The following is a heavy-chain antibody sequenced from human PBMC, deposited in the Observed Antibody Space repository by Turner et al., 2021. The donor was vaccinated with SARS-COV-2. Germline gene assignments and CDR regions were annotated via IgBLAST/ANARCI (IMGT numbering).Heavy chain of an antibody. CDR3: SRNYGRNSRWFDP. CDR1: GYTLTELS. V-gene: IGHV1-2*02. J-gene: IGHJ5*02. D-gene: IGHD1-7*01. Sequence: QVQLVQSGAEVKKPGASVKVSCKVSGYTLTELSMQWVRQAPGKGLEWMGWIGPSSGGTNYAQRFQGRITMTRDTSISTAYMELSSLRSDDTAVYYCSRNYGRNSRWFDPWGQGTLVTVSS. CDR2: IGPSSGGT.